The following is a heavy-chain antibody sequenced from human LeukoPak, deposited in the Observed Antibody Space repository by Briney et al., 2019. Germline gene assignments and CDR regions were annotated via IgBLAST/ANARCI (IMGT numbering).Heavy chain of an antibody. CDR1: GYTFTGYY. Sequence: ASMRVSCKASGYTFTGYYIHWLRQAPGQGLEWMGFINPNSGGTNYAQKFQGRVTMTRDTSISTAYMELSSLTSDDTAVYYCARDLEGYHYGSGNYPQWGQGTLITVSS. D-gene: IGHD3-10*01. V-gene: IGHV1-2*02. CDR2: INPNSGGT. CDR3: ARDLEGYHYGSGNYPQ. J-gene: IGHJ4*02.